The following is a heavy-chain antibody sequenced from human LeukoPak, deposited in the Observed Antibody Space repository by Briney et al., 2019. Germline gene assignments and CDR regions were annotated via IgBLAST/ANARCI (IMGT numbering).Heavy chain of an antibody. J-gene: IGHJ6*03. CDR2: INPSGGST. V-gene: IGHV1-46*01. Sequence: GASVKVSSKASGYTFTSYYMRSVPHSPGQRLEWMGIINPSGGSTSYAQKFQGRVIMTRDMSTSTVYMELSSLRSEDTAVYYCATDYYDSSAYQNYYMDVWGKGTTVTVSS. CDR1: GYTFTSYY. CDR3: ATDYYDSSAYQNYYMDV. D-gene: IGHD3-22*01.